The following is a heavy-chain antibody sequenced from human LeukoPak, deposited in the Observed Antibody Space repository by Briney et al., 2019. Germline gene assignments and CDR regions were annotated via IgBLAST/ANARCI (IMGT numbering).Heavy chain of an antibody. D-gene: IGHD2-15*01. CDR2: IRSKAYGGTT. J-gene: IGHJ4*02. V-gene: IGHV3-49*04. CDR3: TRGWVVAAFDY. Sequence: GGSLRLSCTASGFTFGDYAMSWVRQAPGKGLEWGGFIRSKAYGGTTEYAASVKGRFTISRDDSKSIAYLQMNSLETEDTAVYYCTRGWVVAAFDYWGQGTLVTVSS. CDR1: GFTFGDYA.